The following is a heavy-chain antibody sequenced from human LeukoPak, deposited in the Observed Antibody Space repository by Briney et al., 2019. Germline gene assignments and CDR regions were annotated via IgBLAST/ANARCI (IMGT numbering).Heavy chain of an antibody. D-gene: IGHD3-22*01. J-gene: IGHJ3*02. Sequence: ASVKVSCKASGYTFTTLDINWVRQATGQGLEWIGWVNPDSGNTGYAQKFQGRVTMTRNTSISTAYMELSSLRSEDTAVYYCASALNYYDSSGYYGAFDIWGQGTMVTVSS. CDR1: GYTFTTLD. CDR3: ASALNYYDSSGYYGAFDI. V-gene: IGHV1-8*01. CDR2: VNPDSGNT.